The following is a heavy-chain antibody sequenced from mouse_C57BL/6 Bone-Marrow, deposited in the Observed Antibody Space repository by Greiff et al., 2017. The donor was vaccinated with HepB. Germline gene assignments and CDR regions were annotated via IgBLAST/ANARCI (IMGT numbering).Heavy chain of an antibody. CDR1: GFSFNTYA. D-gene: IGHD2-4*01. Sequence: EVKLMESGGGLVQPKGSLKLSCAASGFSFNTYAMNWVRQAPGKGLEWVARIRSKSNNYATYYADSVKDRFTISRDDSESMLYLQMNNLKTEDTAMYYCVRGLRRGYAMDYWGQGTSVTVSS. CDR2: IRSKSNNYAT. V-gene: IGHV10-1*01. CDR3: VRGLRRGYAMDY. J-gene: IGHJ4*01.